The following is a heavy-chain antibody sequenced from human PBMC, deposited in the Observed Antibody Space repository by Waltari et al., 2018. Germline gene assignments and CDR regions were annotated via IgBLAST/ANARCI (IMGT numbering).Heavy chain of an antibody. D-gene: IGHD4-17*01. CDR3: AKHDYGDYNFAY. CDR1: GGSISSSSDY. CDR2: IYYSGST. V-gene: IGHV4-39*01. Sequence: QLQLQESGPGLVKPSETLSLTCTVSGGSISSSSDYWGWIRQPPGKGLEWIGSIYYSGSTYYNPSLKIRVTISVDTSKNQFSLKLSSVTAADTAVYYCAKHDYGDYNFAYWGQGTLVTVSS. J-gene: IGHJ4*02.